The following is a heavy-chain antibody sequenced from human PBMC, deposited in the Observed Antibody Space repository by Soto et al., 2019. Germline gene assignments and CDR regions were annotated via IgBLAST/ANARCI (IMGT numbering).Heavy chain of an antibody. V-gene: IGHV1-18*01. CDR3: AREGPRPYYYYGMDV. CDR2: ISTYNGDA. Sequence: QAQLEQSGAEVKKPGASVKVSCKSSGYTFSNSGISRVRQAPGPGLEWMGWISTYNGDANYAQRFQGRVTMTTDTSTSTTFMELRSLRSDDTAVYYCAREGPRPYYYYGMDVWGQGTTVTVSS. D-gene: IGHD6-6*01. J-gene: IGHJ6*02. CDR1: GYTFSNSG.